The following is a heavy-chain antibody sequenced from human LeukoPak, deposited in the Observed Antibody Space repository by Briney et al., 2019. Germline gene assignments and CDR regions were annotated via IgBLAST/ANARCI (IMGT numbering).Heavy chain of an antibody. CDR3: ARDLVTVTKGFDI. J-gene: IGHJ3*02. CDR1: DDSFSSHY. CDR2: ISYIGST. V-gene: IGHV4-59*11. D-gene: IGHD4-17*01. Sequence: SETLSLTCAVSDDSFSSHYWTWIRQPPGKGLEWIGYISYIGSTNYNPSLKSRVSISIDTSKNQFSLKLSSVTAADTAVYYCARDLVTVTKGFDIWGQGTMVSVSS.